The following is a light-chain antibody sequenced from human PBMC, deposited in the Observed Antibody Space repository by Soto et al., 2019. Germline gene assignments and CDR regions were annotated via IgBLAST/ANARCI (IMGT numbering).Light chain of an antibody. J-gene: IGLJ2*01. CDR3: QSYDSSLSGNVV. CDR1: RSNIGAGYD. CDR2: GNS. Sequence: QAVVTQPPSVSGAPGQRVTISCTGSRSNIGAGYDVHWYQQFPGTVPKLLIYGNSNRPSGVPVRFSGSKSGASASLAITGLQAADEADYYCQSYDSSLSGNVVFGGGTKLTVL. V-gene: IGLV1-40*03.